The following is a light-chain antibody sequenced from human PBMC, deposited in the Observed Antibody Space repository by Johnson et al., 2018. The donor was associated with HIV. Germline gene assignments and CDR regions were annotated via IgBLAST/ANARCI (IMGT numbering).Light chain of an antibody. J-gene: IGLJ1*01. CDR1: TSNIGNND. Sequence: QSVLTQPPSVSAAPGQKVTFSCSGSTSNIGNNDVSWYRHLPGTAPKLLIYDNYKRPSGIPDRFSGSKSGTSATLDITGLQTGDEADYYCGTWDSSLSVYVFATGTKGTVL. CDR2: DNY. CDR3: GTWDSSLSVYV. V-gene: IGLV1-51*01.